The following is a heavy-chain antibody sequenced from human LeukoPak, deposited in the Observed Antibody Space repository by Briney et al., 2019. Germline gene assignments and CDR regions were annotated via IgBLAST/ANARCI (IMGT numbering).Heavy chain of an antibody. V-gene: IGHV4-59*12. D-gene: IGHD5-12*01. CDR3: ARGRGYSGYDGADYFDY. Sequence: SETLSLTCTVSGGSISSYYWSWIRQPPGKGLEWIGYIYYSGSTNYNPSLKSRVTVPVDTSKNQFSLKLSSVTAADTAVYYCARGRGYSGYDGADYFDYWGQGTLVTVSS. CDR2: IYYSGST. CDR1: GGSISSYY. J-gene: IGHJ4*02.